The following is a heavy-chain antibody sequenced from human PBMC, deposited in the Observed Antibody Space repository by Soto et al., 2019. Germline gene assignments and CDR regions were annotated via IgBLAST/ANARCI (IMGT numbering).Heavy chain of an antibody. J-gene: IGHJ4*02. CDR3: MXGSGWKDFDY. CDR2: IYYSGST. CDR1: GGSITSSSYY. D-gene: IGHD3-22*01. V-gene: IGHV4-39*01. Sequence: QLQLQESGPGLVKPSETLSLTCTVSGGSITSSSYYWGWIRQPPGKGLVWIGSIYYSGSTYYNPSLKSRVTISVDTSKNQLSLNLSSVTAADTAVYYCMXGSGWKDFDYWGQGTLVTVSS.